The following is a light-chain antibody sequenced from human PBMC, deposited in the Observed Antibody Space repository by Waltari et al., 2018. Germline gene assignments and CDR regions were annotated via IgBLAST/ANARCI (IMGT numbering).Light chain of an antibody. J-gene: IGKJ4*01. V-gene: IGKV3-15*01. CDR1: QTVSRN. CDR2: GVS. CDR3: QQYNDWPPLT. Sequence: EIVMTQSPATLSVSPGDRATLSCRASQTVSRNLAWYQQKPGQAPRLLLYGVSTRATGSPARFSGSGSETEFTLTISSLQSEDFAVYYCQQYNDWPPLTFGGGTKVEIK.